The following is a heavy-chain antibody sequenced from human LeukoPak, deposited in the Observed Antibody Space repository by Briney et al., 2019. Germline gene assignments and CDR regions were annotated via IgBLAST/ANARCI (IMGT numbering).Heavy chain of an antibody. V-gene: IGHV3-21*01. Sequence: GGSLRLSCAASGFTFSNFAMSWVRQAPGKGLEWVSSISSSSSYIYYADSVKGRFTISRDNAKNSLYLQMNSLRAEDTAVYYCARGTGDYYDSSGYSFGKYYYYGMDVWGQGTTVTVSS. CDR3: ARGTGDYYDSSGYSFGKYYYYGMDV. D-gene: IGHD3-22*01. J-gene: IGHJ6*02. CDR2: ISSSSSYI. CDR1: GFTFSNFA.